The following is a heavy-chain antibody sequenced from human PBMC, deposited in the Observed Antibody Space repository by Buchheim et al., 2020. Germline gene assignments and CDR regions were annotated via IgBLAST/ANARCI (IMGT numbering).Heavy chain of an antibody. CDR3: ANRLPRSGYGMDV. Sequence: EMQLLESGGGLVQPGGSLRLSCAASGFTFSSYAMSWVRQAPGKGLEWVSAIGTSGGRPYYADSVKGRFTISRDNSKNTLYLQMNSLRAEDTAVYYCANRLPRSGYGMDVWGQGTT. CDR2: IGTSGGRP. CDR1: GFTFSSYA. D-gene: IGHD3-10*01. V-gene: IGHV3-23*01. J-gene: IGHJ6*02.